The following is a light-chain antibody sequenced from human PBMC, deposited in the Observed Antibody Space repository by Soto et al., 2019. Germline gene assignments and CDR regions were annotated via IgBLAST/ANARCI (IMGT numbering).Light chain of an antibody. J-gene: IGKJ4*01. V-gene: IGKV1-27*01. CDR1: QGITYY. Sequence: DIQMTQSPSSLSTSVGDRVTITCRASQGITYYLAWYQQKPGKVPKLLIYEASTLQSGVPSRFSGSGSGTDFTLTITSLQPEDVGTYYCQNYNSAPLTFGGGTKVEIK. CDR3: QNYNSAPLT. CDR2: EAS.